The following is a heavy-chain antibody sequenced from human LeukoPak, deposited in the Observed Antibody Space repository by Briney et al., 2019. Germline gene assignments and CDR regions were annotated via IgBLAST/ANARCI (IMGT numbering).Heavy chain of an antibody. CDR3: ARGDFWSGYYILDY. Sequence: GGALRLSCAASEFTFSSYWMSWVRQAPGKGPEWVANIKQDGSEKYYVDSVKGRFTISRDNAKNSLYLQMNSLRAEDTAVYYCARGDFWSGYYILDYWGQGTLVTVSS. CDR1: EFTFSSYW. V-gene: IGHV3-7*01. CDR2: IKQDGSEK. D-gene: IGHD3-3*01. J-gene: IGHJ4*02.